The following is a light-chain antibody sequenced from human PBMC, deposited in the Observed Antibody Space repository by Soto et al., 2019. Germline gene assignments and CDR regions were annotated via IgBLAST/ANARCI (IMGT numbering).Light chain of an antibody. CDR2: YNS. V-gene: IGLV3-21*04. J-gene: IGLJ2*01. CDR3: QVWDRSSDHVV. CDR1: NIGGKS. Sequence: SYELTQPPSVSVAPGKTAMITCGGDNIGGKSVHWYQQKPGQAPVVVINYNSDRPSGIPDRFSGSNSGSTATLTITRVEAGDEADYYCQVWDRSSDHVVFGGGTKLTVL.